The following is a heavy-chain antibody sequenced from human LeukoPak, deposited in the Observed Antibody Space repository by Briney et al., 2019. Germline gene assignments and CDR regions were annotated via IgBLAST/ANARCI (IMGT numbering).Heavy chain of an antibody. D-gene: IGHD3-22*01. Sequence: GGSLRLSCAASGFTFSSYWMSWVRQAPGKGLEWVSAVSGSGGSTYYADSVKGRFTISRDNSKNTLYLQMNSLRAEDTAVYYCAKDSYYDSSGYSPFDYWGQGTLVTVSS. CDR1: GFTFSSYW. CDR2: VSGSGGST. CDR3: AKDSYYDSSGYSPFDY. V-gene: IGHV3-23*01. J-gene: IGHJ4*02.